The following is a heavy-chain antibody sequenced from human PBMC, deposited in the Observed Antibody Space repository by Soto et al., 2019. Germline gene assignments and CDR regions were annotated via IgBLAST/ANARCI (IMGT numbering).Heavy chain of an antibody. CDR2: IWYDGSNK. Sequence: GSLRLSCAASGXPLSSYWMHWVRQAPGKGPEWVAVIWYDGSNKYYADSVKCRFTISRDNSKNTLYLQMNSLRAEDTAVYYCARDPRGIAAAGTRWGYFDYWGQGTLGTVSS. V-gene: IGHV3-33*01. CDR3: ARDPRGIAAAGTRWGYFDY. CDR1: GXPLSSYW. D-gene: IGHD6-13*01. J-gene: IGHJ4*02.